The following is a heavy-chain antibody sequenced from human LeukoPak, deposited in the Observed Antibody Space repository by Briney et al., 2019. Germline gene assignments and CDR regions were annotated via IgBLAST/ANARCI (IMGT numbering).Heavy chain of an antibody. D-gene: IGHD6-19*01. CDR1: GFTFSSYS. V-gene: IGHV3-21*01. J-gene: IGHJ4*02. CDR3: ARGVADSHGWYHFDW. CDR2: ISSSSSYI. Sequence: EGSLRLSCAASGFTFSSYSMNWVRQAPGKGLEWVSSISSSSSYIYYADSVKGRFTISRDSAKNSLYLQMSSLRAEDTAVYYCARGVADSHGWYHFDWWGQGTLVTASA.